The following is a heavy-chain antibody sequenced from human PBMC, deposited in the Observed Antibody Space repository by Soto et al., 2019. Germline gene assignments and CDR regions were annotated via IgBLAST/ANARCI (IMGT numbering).Heavy chain of an antibody. CDR2: LNPSADTT. V-gene: IGHV1-46*01. D-gene: IGHD1-26*01. CDR3: AREYGGSRVFDY. Sequence: QVQLVQSGAEVNKPGASVKVSCKTSGYYFTNYFIHWVRQAPGQGLEWMGILNPSADTTNYAQKFQGRVTVTRDTSTSTVYMELRSLRSEDTAVYFCAREYGGSRVFDYWGQGTLVTVSS. J-gene: IGHJ4*02. CDR1: GYYFTNYF.